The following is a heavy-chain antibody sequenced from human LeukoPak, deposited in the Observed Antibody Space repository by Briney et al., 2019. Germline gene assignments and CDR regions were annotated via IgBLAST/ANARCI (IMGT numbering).Heavy chain of an antibody. CDR1: GFTISTYY. Sequence: GGSLRLSCAASGFTISTYYMTWVRQAPGKGLEWVAGIKQDGSENYYVDSVKGRFTISRDNSKNSLYLQMNSLRAEDTAVYFCARESFCPLAPCNVGAPFDYWGRGTLATVS. J-gene: IGHJ4*02. CDR3: ARESFCPLAPCNVGAPFDY. D-gene: IGHD3-10*01. V-gene: IGHV3-7*01. CDR2: IKQDGSEN.